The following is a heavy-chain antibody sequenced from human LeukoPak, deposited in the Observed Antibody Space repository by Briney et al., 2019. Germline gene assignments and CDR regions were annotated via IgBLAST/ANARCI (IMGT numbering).Heavy chain of an antibody. V-gene: IGHV3-21*01. CDR1: GFTFSSYS. D-gene: IGHD1-26*01. CDR2: ISSSSSYI. Sequence: GGSLRLSCAASGFTFSSYSMNWVRQAPGKGLEWVSSISSSSSYIYYADSVKGRFTISRDNAKTSQYLQMNSLRAEDTAVYYCARDQAGATYDAFDIWGQGTMVTVSS. CDR3: ARDQAGATYDAFDI. J-gene: IGHJ3*02.